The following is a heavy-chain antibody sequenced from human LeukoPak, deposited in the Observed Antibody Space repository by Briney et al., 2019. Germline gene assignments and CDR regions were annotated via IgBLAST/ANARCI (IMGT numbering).Heavy chain of an antibody. CDR3: TTDRDEKYYFDY. J-gene: IGHJ4*02. V-gene: IGHV3-15*01. CDR2: IKSKTDGGTT. CDR1: GFTFSNAW. Sequence: GGSLRLSCAASGFTFSNAWMSWVRQAPGKGLEWVSRIKSKTDGGTTDYAAPVKGRFTISRDDSKNTLYLQMNSLKTEDTAVYYCTTDRDEKYYFDYWGQGTLVTVSS.